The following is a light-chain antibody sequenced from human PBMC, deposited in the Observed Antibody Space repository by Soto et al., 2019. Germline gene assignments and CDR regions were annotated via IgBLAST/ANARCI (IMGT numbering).Light chain of an antibody. V-gene: IGLV2-11*01. Sequence: QSALTQPRSVSGSPGQSVTISCTGTSSDVGGYNYVSWYQQHPGKAPKLMIYDVSKRPSGVPDRFSDSKSGNTASLTISGLQAEDEADYYCCSYAGSYTSWVFGGGTQLTVL. CDR2: DVS. CDR1: SSDVGGYNY. CDR3: CSYAGSYTSWV. J-gene: IGLJ3*02.